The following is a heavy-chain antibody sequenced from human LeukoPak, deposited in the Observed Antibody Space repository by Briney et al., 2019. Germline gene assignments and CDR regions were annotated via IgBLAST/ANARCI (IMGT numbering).Heavy chain of an antibody. CDR1: GGSISSYY. J-gene: IGHJ4*02. CDR2: INHSGST. D-gene: IGHD2-15*01. Sequence: SETLSLTCTVSGGSISSYYWSWIRQPPGKGLEWIGEINHSGSTNYNPSLKSRVTISVDTSKNQFSLKLSSVTAADTAVYYCASRTDEYSGGSPRQANYYFDYWGQGTLVTVSS. V-gene: IGHV4-34*01. CDR3: ASRTDEYSGGSPRQANYYFDY.